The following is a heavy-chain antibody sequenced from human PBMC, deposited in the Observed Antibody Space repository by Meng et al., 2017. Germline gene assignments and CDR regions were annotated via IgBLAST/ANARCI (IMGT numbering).Heavy chain of an antibody. CDR2: INPNGGGT. Sequence: QRQLVQSGPEINKPGASVKVSCKAYGSTFTGYNMHGVRQAPEQGLEWMGRINPNGGGTNYAQKFQGRVTMTRDTSISTAYMELSRLISDDTAVYYCARDSATGDFWGQGTLVTVSS. CDR1: GSTFTGYN. V-gene: IGHV1-2*06. J-gene: IGHJ4*02. CDR3: ARDSATGDF. D-gene: IGHD5-12*01.